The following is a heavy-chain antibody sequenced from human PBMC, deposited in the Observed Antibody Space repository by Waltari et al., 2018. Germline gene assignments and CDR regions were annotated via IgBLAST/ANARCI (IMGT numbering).Heavy chain of an antibody. CDR2: ISAYNGNT. D-gene: IGHD3-22*01. V-gene: IGHV1-18*01. J-gene: IGHJ3*02. CDR3: ARRYYDSSGYLMDAFDI. Sequence: QVQLVQSGAEVKKPGASVKVSCKASGYTFTSYGISWVRQAPGQGLEWIGWISAYNGNTNYAQKLQGRVTMTTDTSTSTAYMELRSLRSDDTAVYYCARRYYDSSGYLMDAFDIWGQGTMVTVSS. CDR1: GYTFTSYG.